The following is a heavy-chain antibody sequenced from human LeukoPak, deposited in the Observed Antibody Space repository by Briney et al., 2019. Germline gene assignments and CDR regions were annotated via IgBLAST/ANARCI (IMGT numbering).Heavy chain of an antibody. CDR2: ISAYNGNT. CDR1: GYTFTSYG. V-gene: IGHV1-18*01. D-gene: IGHD3-22*01. CDR3: ARGDLRITMIVVVQPPPDY. J-gene: IGHJ4*02. Sequence: ASVKVSCKASGYTFTSYGISCVRQAPGQGLEWMGWISAYNGNTNYAQKLQGRVTMTTDTSTSTAYMELRSLRSDDTAVYYCARGDLRITMIVVVQPPPDYWGQGTLVTVSS.